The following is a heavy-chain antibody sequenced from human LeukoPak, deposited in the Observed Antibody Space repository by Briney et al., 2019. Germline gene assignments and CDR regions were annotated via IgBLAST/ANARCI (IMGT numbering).Heavy chain of an antibody. Sequence: GGSLRLSCAASGFAFSSYAMGWVRQAPGKGLEWVSSISGTGGRTYYADPVKGRFTISRDNSKNTLDLQMNSLRADDTAVYYCARDGYSNYWYLNLWGQGTLVTVSS. CDR2: ISGTGGRT. CDR1: GFAFSSYA. J-gene: IGHJ4*02. V-gene: IGHV3-23*01. D-gene: IGHD6-13*01. CDR3: ARDGYSNYWYLNL.